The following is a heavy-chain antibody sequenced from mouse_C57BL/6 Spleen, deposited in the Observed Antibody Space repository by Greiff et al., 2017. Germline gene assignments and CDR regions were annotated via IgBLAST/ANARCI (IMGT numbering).Heavy chain of an antibody. V-gene: IGHV1-80*01. CDR1: GYAFSSYW. J-gene: IGHJ2*01. CDR2: IYPGDGDT. D-gene: IGHD1-1*01. Sequence: QVQLKESGAELVKPGASVKISCKASGYAFSSYWMNWVKQRPGKGLEWIGQIYPGDGDTNYNGKFKGKATLTADKSSSTAYMQLSSLTSEDSAVYFCARGGITTVVATPFAYWGQGTTLTVSS. CDR3: ARGGITTVVATPFAY.